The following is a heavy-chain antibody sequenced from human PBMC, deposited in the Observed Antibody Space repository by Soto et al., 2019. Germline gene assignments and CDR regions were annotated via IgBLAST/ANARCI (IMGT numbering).Heavy chain of an antibody. D-gene: IGHD6-19*01. V-gene: IGHV4-31*03. J-gene: IGHJ3*02. CDR2: IYYSGST. CDR3: ARAAMAGGWPDAFDI. CDR1: GGSISSGGYY. Sequence: QVQLQESGPGLVKPSQTLSLTCIVSGGSISSGGYYWSWIRQHPGKGLEWIGYIYYSGSTYYNPSLKSRVTISVDTSKNQFSLKLSSVTAADTAVYYCARAAMAGGWPDAFDIWGQGTMVTVSS.